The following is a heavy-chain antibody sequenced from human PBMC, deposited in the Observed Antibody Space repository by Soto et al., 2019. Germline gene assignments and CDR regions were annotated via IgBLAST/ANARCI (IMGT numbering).Heavy chain of an antibody. D-gene: IGHD2-8*02. J-gene: IGHJ4*02. Sequence: SETLSLTCAVYGGSFSGYYWSXIRQPPGKGLEWIGEINHSGSTNYNPSLKSRVTISVDTSKNQFSLKLTSVTAADTAVYYCARDKITGLFDYWGQGTLVTVSS. V-gene: IGHV4-34*01. CDR2: INHSGST. CDR3: ARDKITGLFDY. CDR1: GGSFSGYY.